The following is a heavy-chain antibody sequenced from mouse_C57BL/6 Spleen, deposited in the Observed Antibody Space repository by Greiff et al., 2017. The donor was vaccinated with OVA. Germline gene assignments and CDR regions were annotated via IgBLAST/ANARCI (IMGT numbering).Heavy chain of an antibody. CDR3: ARSVITTVVALDY. CDR1: GFTFSDYG. CDR2: ISRGSSTI. Sequence: EVQVVESGGGLVKPGGSLKLSCAASGFTFSDYGMHWVRQAPEKGLEWVAYISRGSSTIYYTDTVKGRFTISRDNAKNTLFLQMTSLRSEDTAMYYCARSVITTVVALDYWGQGTTLTVSS. D-gene: IGHD1-1*01. V-gene: IGHV5-17*01. J-gene: IGHJ2*01.